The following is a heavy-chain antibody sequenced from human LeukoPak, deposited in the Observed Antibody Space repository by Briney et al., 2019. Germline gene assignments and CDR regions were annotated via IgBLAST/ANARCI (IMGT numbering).Heavy chain of an antibody. V-gene: IGHV1-18*01. J-gene: IGHJ4*02. CDR1: GYTFTSYG. CDR3: ARALLWFGEPSHIDY. Sequence: GASVKVSCKASGYTFTSYGISWVRQAPGQGLEWMGWITAYNDNTNYAQKLQGRVTMTTDTSTSTAYMELRSLRSDDTAVYYCARALLWFGEPSHIDYWGQGTLVTVSS. D-gene: IGHD3-10*01. CDR2: ITAYNDNT.